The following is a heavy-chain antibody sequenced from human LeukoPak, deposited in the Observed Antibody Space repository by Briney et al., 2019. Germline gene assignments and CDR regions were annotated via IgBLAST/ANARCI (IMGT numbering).Heavy chain of an antibody. CDR3: ATLTPGY. V-gene: IGHV3-21*01. J-gene: IGHJ4*02. D-gene: IGHD1-14*01. CDR2: ISSSSSYI. Sequence: PGGSLRLSCAASGFTFSSYSMNWVRQAPGKGLEWVSSISSSSSYIYYADSVKGRITISRDNSKNTVNLQMDSLRAEDTAVYYCATLTPGYWGQGTLVTVSS. CDR1: GFTFSSYS.